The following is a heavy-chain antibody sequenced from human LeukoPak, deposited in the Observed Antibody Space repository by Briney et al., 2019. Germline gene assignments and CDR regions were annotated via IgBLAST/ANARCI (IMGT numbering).Heavy chain of an antibody. Sequence: ASVKVSCKASGYTFTSYGISWVRQAPGQGLEWMGWISAYNGNTNYAQKLQGRVTMTTDTSTSTAYMELRSLRSDDTAVYYCARDYCSGGSCFETNWFDPWGQGTLVTVSS. V-gene: IGHV1-18*01. D-gene: IGHD2-15*01. CDR3: ARDYCSGGSCFETNWFDP. J-gene: IGHJ5*02. CDR1: GYTFTSYG. CDR2: ISAYNGNT.